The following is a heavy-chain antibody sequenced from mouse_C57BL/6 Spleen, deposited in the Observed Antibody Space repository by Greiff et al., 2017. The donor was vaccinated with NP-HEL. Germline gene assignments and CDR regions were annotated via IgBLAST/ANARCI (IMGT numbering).Heavy chain of an antibody. CDR1: GYTFTSYW. D-gene: IGHD2-5*01. V-gene: IGHV1-64*01. Sequence: QVQLKQPGAELVKPGASVKLSCKASGYTFTSYWMHWVKQRPGQGLEWIGMIHPNSGSTNYNEKFKSKATLTVDKSSSTAYMQLSSLTSEDSAVYYCARRTGDSNYGFAYWGQGTLVTVSA. CDR2: IHPNSGST. J-gene: IGHJ3*01. CDR3: ARRTGDSNYGFAY.